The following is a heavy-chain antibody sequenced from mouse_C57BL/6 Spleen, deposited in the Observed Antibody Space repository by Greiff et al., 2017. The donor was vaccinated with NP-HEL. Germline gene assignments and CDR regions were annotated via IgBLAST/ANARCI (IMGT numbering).Heavy chain of an antibody. CDR3: ARWSSSYPPWYFDY. V-gene: IGHV1-7*01. D-gene: IGHD1-1*01. CDR1: GYTFTSYW. J-gene: IGHJ2*01. Sequence: VQLQQSGAELAKPGASVKLSCTASGYTFTSYWMHWVKQRPGPGLEWIGYINPSSGSTKYNQKFKCKATFTAAKSSSTAYMQLSSLTYEDSAVYYCARWSSSYPPWYFDYWGQGTTLTVSS. CDR2: INPSSGST.